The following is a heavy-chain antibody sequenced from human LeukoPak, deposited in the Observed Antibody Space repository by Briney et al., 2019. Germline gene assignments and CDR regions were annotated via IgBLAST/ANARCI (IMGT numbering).Heavy chain of an antibody. J-gene: IGHJ5*02. Sequence: SETLSLTCIVSGGSIRSYYWSWIRQSPGEGLEWIGNVYYSGSTIYNPSLRSRVTMSVDMSTNQFSLNLTSVSAADTAVYYCARRAYHTGGWFDPWGQGTLVTVSS. CDR1: GGSIRSYY. V-gene: IGHV4-59*08. CDR3: ARRAYHTGGWFDP. D-gene: IGHD1-14*01. CDR2: VYYSGST.